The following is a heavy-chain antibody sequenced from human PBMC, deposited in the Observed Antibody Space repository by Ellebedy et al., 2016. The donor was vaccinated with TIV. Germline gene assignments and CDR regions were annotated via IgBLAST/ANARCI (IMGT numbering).Heavy chain of an antibody. CDR3: ARPQWPFY. D-gene: IGHD6-19*01. CDR2: INRSGTT. CDR1: GGSMRSYY. V-gene: IGHV4-34*01. J-gene: IGHJ4*02. Sequence: MPSETLSLTCTVSGGSMRSYYWTWIRQPPGKGLEWIGEINRSGTTNYNPSLKSRVTISVDTSKNQFSLKLSSVTAADTAVYYCARPQWPFYWGQGTLVTVSS.